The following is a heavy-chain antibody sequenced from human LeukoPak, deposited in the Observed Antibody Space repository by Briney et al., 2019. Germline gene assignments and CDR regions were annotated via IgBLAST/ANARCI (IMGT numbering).Heavy chain of an antibody. V-gene: IGHV3-21*01. CDR3: ARGLMCGGDCYSGDYYYMDV. J-gene: IGHJ6*03. Sequence: GGSLRLSCATSGFTFNNYNMNWVRQAPGRALEWVSSITSSGTYIFYADSVKGRFTISRDNAKNSLYLQMNSLRAEDTAVYYCARGLMCGGDCYSGDYYYMDVWGKGTTVTVSS. D-gene: IGHD2-21*02. CDR1: GFTFNNYN. CDR2: ITSSGTYI.